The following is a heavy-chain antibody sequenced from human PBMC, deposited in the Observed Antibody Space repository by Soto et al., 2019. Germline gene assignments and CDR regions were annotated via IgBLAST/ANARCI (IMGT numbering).Heavy chain of an antibody. CDR1: GFTFSSYG. V-gene: IGHV3-33*01. CDR3: ARDSWDAAAEVCFDYYYYGMDV. CDR2: IWYDGSNK. J-gene: IGHJ6*02. Sequence: QVQLVESGGGVVQPGRSLRLSCAASGFTFSSYGMHWVRQAPGKGLEWVAVIWYDGSNKYYADSVKGRFTISRDNSKNTLYLQMNSLRAEDTAVYYCARDSWDAAAEVCFDYYYYGMDVWGQGTTVTVSS. D-gene: IGHD6-13*01.